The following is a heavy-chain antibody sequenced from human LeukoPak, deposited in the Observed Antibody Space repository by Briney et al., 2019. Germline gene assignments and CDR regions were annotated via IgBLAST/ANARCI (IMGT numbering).Heavy chain of an antibody. V-gene: IGHV1-2*02. J-gene: IGHJ4*02. Sequence: ASVKVSCKASGYTFTGYYMHWVRQAPGQGLEWMGWINPNSGGTNYAQKFQGRVTMTRDTSISTAYMELSRLRSDDTAMYYCARIRGNYGRGLLFWGQGTLVTVTS. CDR3: ARIRGNYGRGLLF. CDR2: INPNSGGT. D-gene: IGHD1-26*01. CDR1: GYTFTGYY.